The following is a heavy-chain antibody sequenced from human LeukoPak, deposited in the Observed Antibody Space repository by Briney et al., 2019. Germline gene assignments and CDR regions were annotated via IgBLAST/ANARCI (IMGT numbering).Heavy chain of an antibody. J-gene: IGHJ5*02. Sequence: ASVKVSCNASGYTFTSYGISWVRQAPGQGLEWMGWISAYNGNTNYAQKLQGRVTMTTDTSTSTAYMELRSLRSDDTAVYYCARDLTTVTGDWFDPWGQGTLVTVSS. CDR3: ARDLTTVTGDWFDP. D-gene: IGHD4-17*01. V-gene: IGHV1-18*01. CDR1: GYTFTSYG. CDR2: ISAYNGNT.